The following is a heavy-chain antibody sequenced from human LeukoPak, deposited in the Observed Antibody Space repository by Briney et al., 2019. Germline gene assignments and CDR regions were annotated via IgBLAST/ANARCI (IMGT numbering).Heavy chain of an antibody. D-gene: IGHD1-26*01. Sequence: PSETLSLTRTVSGGSISSYYWSWIRPPPGKGLEWSGYIYYSGSTYYNPSLKSRVTISVDTSKHQFSLNLSSVTAADTAVYYCARTSPVGKSGSSYEPSFAYWGQGTLVTVSS. J-gene: IGHJ4*02. CDR3: ARTSPVGKSGSSYEPSFAY. CDR1: GGSISSYY. CDR2: IYYSGST. V-gene: IGHV4-59*08.